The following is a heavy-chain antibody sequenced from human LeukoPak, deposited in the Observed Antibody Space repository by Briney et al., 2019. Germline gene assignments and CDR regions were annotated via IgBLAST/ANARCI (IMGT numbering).Heavy chain of an antibody. Sequence: GGSLRLSCAASGFTFSSYSMNWVRQPPGKGLEWVASISSSSSYIYYADSVKGRFPISRTNAKNSLYLQMTSLRAEDTAVYYCARDSIIQSWFDRWGQGTLVTVSS. CDR1: GFTFSSYS. D-gene: IGHD2/OR15-2a*01. V-gene: IGHV3-21*01. CDR3: ARDSIIQSWFDR. J-gene: IGHJ5*02. CDR2: ISSSSSYI.